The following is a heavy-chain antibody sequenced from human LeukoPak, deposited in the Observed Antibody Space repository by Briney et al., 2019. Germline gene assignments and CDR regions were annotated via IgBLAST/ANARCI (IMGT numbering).Heavy chain of an antibody. CDR1: GCSISSYY. D-gene: IGHD6-13*01. CDR3: ARSPIAAAGPEGAFDI. J-gene: IGHJ3*02. Sequence: SETLSLTCTVSGCSISSYYWSWIRQPAGKGLEWIGRIYTSGSTNYNPSLKSRVTMSVDTSKNQFSLKLSSVTAADTAVYYCARSPIAAAGPEGAFDIWGQGTMVTVSS. CDR2: IYTSGST. V-gene: IGHV4-4*07.